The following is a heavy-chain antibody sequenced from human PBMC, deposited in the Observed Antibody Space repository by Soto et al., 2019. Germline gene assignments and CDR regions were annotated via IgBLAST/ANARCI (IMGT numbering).Heavy chain of an antibody. J-gene: IGHJ6*02. Sequence: SVKGSGKASGGTFSSYAISWVQQAAGQGVVWMGGIIPIFGTGNYAQKFQGRVTISADESTSTAYMELSSLRSEDTAVYYCARGESYYYGSGSYYPYYYYGMDVWGQGTTVTVSS. D-gene: IGHD3-10*01. CDR2: IIPIFGTG. CDR3: ARGESYYYGSGSYYPYYYYGMDV. V-gene: IGHV1-69*13. CDR1: GGTFSSYA.